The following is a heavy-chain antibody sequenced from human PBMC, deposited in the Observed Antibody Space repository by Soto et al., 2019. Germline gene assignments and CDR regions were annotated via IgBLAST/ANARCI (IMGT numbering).Heavy chain of an antibody. CDR2: ISGSGGST. D-gene: IGHD6-19*01. J-gene: IGHJ4*02. CDR1: GFTFSSYA. CDR3: AKVDGVAGTRGPFDY. Sequence: PGGSLRLSCAASGFTFSSYAMSWVRQAPGKGLEWVSAISGSGGSTYYADSVKGRFTISRDNSKNTLYLQMNSLRAKDTAVYYCAKVDGVAGTRGPFDYWGQGTLVTVSS. V-gene: IGHV3-23*01.